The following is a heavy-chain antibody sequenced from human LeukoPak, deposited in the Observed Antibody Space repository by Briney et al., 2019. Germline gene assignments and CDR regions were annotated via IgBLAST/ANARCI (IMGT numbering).Heavy chain of an antibody. CDR3: ARDSEWFGKLLYRGFDP. V-gene: IGHV3-21*01. CDR1: GFTFSSYS. D-gene: IGHD3-10*01. J-gene: IGHJ5*02. CDR2: ISSSSSYI. Sequence: GGSLRLSCAASGFTFSSYSMNWVRQAPGKGLEWVSSISSSSSYIYYADSVKGRFTISRDNAKNSLYLQMNSLRAEDTAVYYCARDSEWFGKLLYRGFDPWGQGTLVTVSS.